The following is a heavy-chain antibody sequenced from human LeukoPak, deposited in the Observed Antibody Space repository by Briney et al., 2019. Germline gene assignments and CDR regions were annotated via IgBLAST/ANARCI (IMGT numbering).Heavy chain of an antibody. D-gene: IGHD3-3*01. J-gene: IGHJ6*02. CDR2: INHSGST. V-gene: IGHV4-34*01. CDR3: ASFWGPRGDYYDFWSGYHDYYYYGMDV. Sequence: SETLSLTCAVYGGSFSGYYWSWIRQPPGKGLEWIGEINHSGSTNYNPSLRSRVTISVDTSKNQFSLKLSSVTAADTAVYYCASFWGPRGDYYDFWSGYHDYYYYGMDVWGQGTTVTVSS. CDR1: GGSFSGYY.